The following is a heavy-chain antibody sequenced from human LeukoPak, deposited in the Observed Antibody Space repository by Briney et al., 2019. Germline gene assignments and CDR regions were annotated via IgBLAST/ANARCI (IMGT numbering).Heavy chain of an antibody. CDR1: GYTFTGYY. V-gene: IGHV1-2*02. D-gene: IGHD6-6*01. J-gene: IGHJ4*02. Sequence: ASVKVSCKASGYTFTGYYMHWVRQAPGQGLEWMGWINPNSGGTNYAQKFQGRVTMTRDTSISTAYMELSRLRSDDTAVYYCARVPPPFEYSSSFDYWGQGTLVTVSS. CDR3: ARVPPPFEYSSSFDY. CDR2: INPNSGGT.